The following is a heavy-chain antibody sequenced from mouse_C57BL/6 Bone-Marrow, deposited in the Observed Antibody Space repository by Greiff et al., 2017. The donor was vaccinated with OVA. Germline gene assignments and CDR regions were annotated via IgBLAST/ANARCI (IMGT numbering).Heavy chain of an antibody. J-gene: IGHJ1*03. V-gene: IGHV1-50*01. CDR3: ARVPLWYFDV. CDR2: IDPSDSYT. D-gene: IGHD2-14*01. Sequence: QVQLQQPGAELVKPGASVKLSCKASGYTFTSYWMQWVKQRPGQGLEWIGEIDPSDSYTNYNQKCKGKATLTVDTSSSTAYMQLSSLTSEDSAVYYCARVPLWYFDVWGTGTTVTVTS. CDR1: GYTFTSYW.